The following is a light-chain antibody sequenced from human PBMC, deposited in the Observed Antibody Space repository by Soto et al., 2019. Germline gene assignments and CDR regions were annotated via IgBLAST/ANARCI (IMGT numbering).Light chain of an antibody. CDR2: GAS. Sequence: EIVMTQSPATLSVSPGERATLSCRASQSVSTNLVWYQQKPGQGPRLLIFGASTRAIGIPARFSGSGSGTDFTLTISSLQSEDFAVYYCQHYNELPLTLGGGTKVDIK. CDR1: QSVSTN. V-gene: IGKV3-15*01. CDR3: QHYNELPLT. J-gene: IGKJ4*01.